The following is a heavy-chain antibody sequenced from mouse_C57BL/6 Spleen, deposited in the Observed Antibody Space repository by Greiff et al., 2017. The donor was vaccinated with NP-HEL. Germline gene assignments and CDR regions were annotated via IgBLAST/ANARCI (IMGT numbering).Heavy chain of an antibody. Sequence: EVQLQQSGPELVKPGASVKIPCKASGYTFTDYNMDWVKQSHGKSLEWIGDINPNNGGTIYNQKFKGKATLTVDKSSSTAYMELRSLTSEDTAVYYGARPHYYGSSSYAMDYWGQGTSVTVSS. CDR3: ARPHYYGSSSYAMDY. CDR1: GYTFTDYN. D-gene: IGHD1-1*01. J-gene: IGHJ4*01. V-gene: IGHV1-18*01. CDR2: INPNNGGT.